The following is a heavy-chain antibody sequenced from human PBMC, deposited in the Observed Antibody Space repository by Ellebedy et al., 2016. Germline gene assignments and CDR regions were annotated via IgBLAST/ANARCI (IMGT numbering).Heavy chain of an antibody. Sequence: GESLKISXAASGFTFSDYYMSWVRQAPGKGLEWISYISGDNIYTNYADSVKGRFTISRDNAKNSVHLQMSRLRVDDTAVYYCARGAVAGRYFDLWGRGTPVTVSS. J-gene: IGHJ2*01. D-gene: IGHD4-23*01. CDR1: GFTFSDYY. CDR3: ARGAVAGRYFDL. V-gene: IGHV3-11*05. CDR2: ISGDNIYT.